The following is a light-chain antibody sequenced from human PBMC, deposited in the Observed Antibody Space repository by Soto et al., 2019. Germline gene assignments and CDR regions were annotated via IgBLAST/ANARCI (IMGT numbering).Light chain of an antibody. V-gene: IGKV3-20*01. CDR2: GAS. CDR3: QQYGSSWT. J-gene: IGKJ1*01. Sequence: EIVFAKSPSTLSLSPGERATLSCRASQSVSSNLAWYQQKPGQAPRLLIYGASNRATGIPDRFSGSGSGTDFILTISRLEPEDFAMYYCQQYGSSWTFGQGTKVDIK. CDR1: QSVSSN.